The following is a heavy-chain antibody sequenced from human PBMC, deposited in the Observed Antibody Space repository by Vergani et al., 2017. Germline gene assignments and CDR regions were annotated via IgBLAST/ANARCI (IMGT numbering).Heavy chain of an antibody. CDR3: VRVKGSNWNDHLYDI. CDR2: ISGSGGST. Sequence: EVQLLESGGGLVQPGGSLRLSCAASGFTFSSYAMSWVRQAPGKGLEWVSAISGSGGSTYYADSVKGRFTISRDNSKNTLYLQMNSLRAEDTALYYCVRVKGSNWNDHLYDIWGQGTLVTVSS. V-gene: IGHV3-23*01. CDR1: GFTFSSYA. J-gene: IGHJ3*02. D-gene: IGHD1-1*01.